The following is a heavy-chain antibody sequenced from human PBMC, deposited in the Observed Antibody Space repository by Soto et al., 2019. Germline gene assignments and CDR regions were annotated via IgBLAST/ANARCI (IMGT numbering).Heavy chain of an antibody. CDR2: INDRGSI. CDR1: GGSFSGYY. D-gene: IGHD3-9*01. Sequence: QVQLQQWGAGPLRPLETLSLTCGVSGGSFSGYYWAWIRQSPGMGLEWIGEINDRGSINYNPSLKSRVSISVDTSKNHYSLNLRSVTAADTAVYYCARESHDILTGPPWVWYFDLWGRGTLVTVSS. J-gene: IGHJ2*01. V-gene: IGHV4-34*01. CDR3: ARESHDILTGPPWVWYFDL.